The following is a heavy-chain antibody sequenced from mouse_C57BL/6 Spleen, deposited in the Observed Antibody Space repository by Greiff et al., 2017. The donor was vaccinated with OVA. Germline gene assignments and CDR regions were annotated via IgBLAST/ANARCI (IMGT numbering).Heavy chain of an antibody. J-gene: IGHJ4*01. V-gene: IGHV1-82*01. Sequence: QVQLKESGPELVKPGASVKISCKASGYAFSSSWMNWVKQRPGKGLEWIGRIYPGDGDTNYNGKFKGKATLTADKFSSTAYMQLSSLTSEDSAVYFCAREEGSYAMDYWGQGTSVTVSS. CDR1: GYAFSSSW. CDR3: AREEGSYAMDY. CDR2: IYPGDGDT.